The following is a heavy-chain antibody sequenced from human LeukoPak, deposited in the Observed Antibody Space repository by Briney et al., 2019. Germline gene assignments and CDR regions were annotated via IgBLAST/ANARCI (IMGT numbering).Heavy chain of an antibody. V-gene: IGHV1-69*13. CDR2: IIPVFDTA. CDR3: ARDGAVGAFDI. J-gene: IGHJ3*02. D-gene: IGHD6-19*01. Sequence: SVEVSCKTSGGTFRSYAISWVRQAPGQGLEWMGGIIPVFDTADHPQRVQGRVTITADESTSTAYMELSSLRSEDTAVYYCARDGAVGAFDIWGQGTMVTVSS. CDR1: GGTFRSYA.